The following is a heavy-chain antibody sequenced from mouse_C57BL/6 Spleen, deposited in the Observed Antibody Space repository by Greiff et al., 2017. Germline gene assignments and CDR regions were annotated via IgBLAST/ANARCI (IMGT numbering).Heavy chain of an antibody. CDR3: TRYEAWYYYAMDY. Sequence: QVQLQQSGAELVRPGASVTLSCKASGYTFTDYEMHWVKQTPVHGLEWIGAIDPETGGTAYNQKFKGKAILTADKSSSTAYMELRSLTSEDSAVYYCTRYEAWYYYAMDYWGQGTSVTVSS. CDR2: IDPETGGT. V-gene: IGHV1-15*01. CDR1: GYTFTDYE. D-gene: IGHD1-1*02. J-gene: IGHJ4*01.